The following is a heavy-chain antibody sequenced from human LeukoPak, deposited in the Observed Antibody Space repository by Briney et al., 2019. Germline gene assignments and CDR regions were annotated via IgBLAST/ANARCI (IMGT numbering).Heavy chain of an antibody. CDR2: ISSSGDST. D-gene: IGHD2/OR15-2a*01. V-gene: IGHV3-23*01. Sequence: GGSLRLSCAVSGFTFNNYGMSWVRQAPGKGLEWVSVISSSGDSTYYADSVKGRFTISRDNSKNTLYLQMNGLRAEDTAIYYCAKDDGNNAKLLLDYWGQGTLVTVSS. CDR1: GFTFNNYG. J-gene: IGHJ4*02. CDR3: AKDDGNNAKLLLDY.